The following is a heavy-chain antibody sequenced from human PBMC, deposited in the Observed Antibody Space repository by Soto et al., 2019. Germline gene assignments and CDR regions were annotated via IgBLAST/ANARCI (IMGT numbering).Heavy chain of an antibody. J-gene: IGHJ6*02. D-gene: IGHD2-21*01. CDR3: AKEDGLDYYYYGMDV. CDR1: GFTFSSDA. V-gene: IGHV3-23*01. CDR2: ISGSGGST. Sequence: EVPLLESGGGLVQPWGSLRLSCAASGFTFSSDAMSWVRQAPGKGLEWVSAISGSGGSTYYADSVKGRFTISRDNSKNTLYLQMNSLRAEDTAVYYCAKEDGLDYYYYGMDVWGQGTTVTVSS.